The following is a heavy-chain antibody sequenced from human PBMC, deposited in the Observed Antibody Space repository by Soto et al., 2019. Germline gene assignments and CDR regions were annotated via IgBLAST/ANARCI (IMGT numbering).Heavy chain of an antibody. CDR1: GDSVSSIYH. V-gene: IGHV4-38-2*02. D-gene: IGHD1-26*01. J-gene: IGHJ4*02. CDR3: ARDGGSLGPDIEY. Sequence: SETLSLTCAVSGDSVSSIYHWAWIRQPPGKGLEWVASIYHTGTTYYNPSLTSRVTISIDTSRNQFSLKMSSVTAADSAVYYCARDGGSLGPDIEYWGQGVMVTVSS. CDR2: IYHTGTT.